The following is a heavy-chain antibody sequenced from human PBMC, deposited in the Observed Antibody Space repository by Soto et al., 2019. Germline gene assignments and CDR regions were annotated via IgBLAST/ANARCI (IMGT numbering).Heavy chain of an antibody. CDR2: IYTGGTT. CDR1: GFTVSNNY. J-gene: IGHJ6*02. CDR3: AKVGRDGYNYYYYGMDV. D-gene: IGHD5-12*01. V-gene: IGHV3-53*01. Sequence: GGSLRLSCAASGFTVSNNYMSWVRQAPGKGLEWVSVIYTGGTTYYADSVKGRFTISRDNSKNMLWLQMSSPRAEDTAVYYCAKVGRDGYNYYYYGMDVWGQGTTVTVSS.